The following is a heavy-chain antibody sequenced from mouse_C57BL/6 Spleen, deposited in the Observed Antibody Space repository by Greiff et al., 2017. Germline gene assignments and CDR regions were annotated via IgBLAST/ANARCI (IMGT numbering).Heavy chain of an antibody. CDR2: ISGGGGNT. CDR3: ARAERGEVFAY. V-gene: IGHV5-9*04. Sequence: EVKLVESGGGLVKPGASLKLSCAASGFTFSSYTMPWVRQTPGKRLEWVANISGGGGNTNYPDSVKGRFTISRDNAKNTLYLQMSSLRSEDTAVYYCARAERGEVFAYWGQGTLLTVSA. CDR1: GFTFSSYT. J-gene: IGHJ3*01.